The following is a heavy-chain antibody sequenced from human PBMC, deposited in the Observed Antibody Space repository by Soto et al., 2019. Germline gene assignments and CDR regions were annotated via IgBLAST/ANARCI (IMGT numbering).Heavy chain of an antibody. D-gene: IGHD3-22*01. Sequence: QVQLVQSGAEVKKPGSSVKVSCKASGDTFSSYAISWVRQAPGQGLEWMGGIIPIFGTANYAQKFQGRVTITADESTSTAYMELSSLRSEDTAVYYCARDGSGYRSRACPMDVWGQGTTVTVSS. J-gene: IGHJ6*02. CDR3: ARDGSGYRSRACPMDV. CDR2: IIPIFGTA. CDR1: GDTFSSYA. V-gene: IGHV1-69*01.